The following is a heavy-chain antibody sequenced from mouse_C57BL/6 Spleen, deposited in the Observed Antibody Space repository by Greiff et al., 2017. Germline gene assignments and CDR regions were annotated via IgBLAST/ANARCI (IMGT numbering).Heavy chain of an antibody. Sequence: VQLQQPGAELVKPGASVKLSCKASGYTFTSYWMHWVKQRPGQGLEWIGMIHPNSGSTNYNEKFKSKATLTVDKSSSTAYMQLSSLTSEDSAVYYCAREGIRLYFDYWGQGTTLTVSS. CDR2: IHPNSGST. V-gene: IGHV1-64*01. D-gene: IGHD2-12*01. CDR1: GYTFTSYW. J-gene: IGHJ2*01. CDR3: AREGIRLYFDY.